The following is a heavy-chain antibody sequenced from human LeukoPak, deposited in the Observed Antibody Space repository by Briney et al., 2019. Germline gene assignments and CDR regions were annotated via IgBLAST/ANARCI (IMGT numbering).Heavy chain of an antibody. Sequence: GGSLRLSCAASGFTFSSYSMNWVRQAPGKGLEWLSYISSSSSRSGSSAIYYADSVKGRFTISRDNAKNSLYLQMNSLRAEDTAVYYCARGMEYYYGSGSYYNPIDYWGQGTLVTVSS. CDR3: ARGMEYYYGSGSYYNPIDY. V-gene: IGHV3-48*04. J-gene: IGHJ4*02. CDR1: GFTFSSYS. D-gene: IGHD3-10*01. CDR2: ISSSSSRSGSSAI.